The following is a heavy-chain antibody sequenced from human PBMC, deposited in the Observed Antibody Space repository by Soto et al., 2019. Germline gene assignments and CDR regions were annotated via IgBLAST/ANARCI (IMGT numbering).Heavy chain of an antibody. Sequence: SVKVSCKASGFTFTSSAVQWVRQARGQPLEWIGWIVLGNGNTNYAQKFQGRVTITRDKSTSTAYMDLSGLRSDDTAMYYCAARIGNIGWYWLDAWGQGTQVTVSS. CDR3: AARIGNIGWYWLDA. CDR2: IVLGNGNT. V-gene: IGHV1-58*01. J-gene: IGHJ5*02. CDR1: GFTFTSSA. D-gene: IGHD6-19*01.